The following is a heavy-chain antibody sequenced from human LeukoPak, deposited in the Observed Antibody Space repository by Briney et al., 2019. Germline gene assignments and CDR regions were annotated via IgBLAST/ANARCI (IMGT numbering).Heavy chain of an antibody. CDR3: ARDYLYSSGWYYSFDY. J-gene: IGHJ4*02. Sequence: GGSLRLSCAASGFTFSSYSMNWVRQAPGKGLEWVSSISSSSSYIYYADSVTGRFTISRDNAKNSLYLQMNSLRAEDTAVYYCARDYLYSSGWYYSFDYWGQGTLVTVSS. CDR1: GFTFSSYS. V-gene: IGHV3-21*01. CDR2: ISSSSSYI. D-gene: IGHD6-19*01.